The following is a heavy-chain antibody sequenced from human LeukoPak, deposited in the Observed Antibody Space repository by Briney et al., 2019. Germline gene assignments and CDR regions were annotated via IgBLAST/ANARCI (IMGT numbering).Heavy chain of an antibody. J-gene: IGHJ4*02. Sequence: SETLSLTCTVSGGSISSGDYYWSWIRQPPGKGLEWIGYIYSSGSTYYNPSLKSRVTISVDTSKNQFSLKLSSVTAADTAVYYCARGHDSSGYQAPLWDYWGQGTLVTVSS. D-gene: IGHD3-22*01. CDR3: ARGHDSSGYQAPLWDY. V-gene: IGHV4-30-4*01. CDR2: IYSSGST. CDR1: GGSISSGDYY.